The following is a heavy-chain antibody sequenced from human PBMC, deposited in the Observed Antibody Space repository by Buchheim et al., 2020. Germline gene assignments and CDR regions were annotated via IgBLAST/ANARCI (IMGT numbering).Heavy chain of an antibody. V-gene: IGHV3-30-3*01. D-gene: IGHD1-1*01. CDR3: ARDASTPGY. Sequence: QVQLVESGGGVVQPGRSLRLSCAASGFTFSSYAMHWVRQAPGKGLEWVAVISYDGSNKYYADSVKGRFTISSDNSKNPLYLQMNSLRAEDTAVYYCARDASTPGYWGQGTL. CDR1: GFTFSSYA. J-gene: IGHJ4*02. CDR2: ISYDGSNK.